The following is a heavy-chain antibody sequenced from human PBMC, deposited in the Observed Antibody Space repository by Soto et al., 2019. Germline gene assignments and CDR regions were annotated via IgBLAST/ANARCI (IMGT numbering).Heavy chain of an antibody. CDR2: IIPIFGTA. V-gene: IGHV1-69*01. D-gene: IGHD3-9*01. Sequence: QVQLVQSGAEVKKPGSSVKVSCKASGGTFSSYAISWVRQAPGQGLEWMGGIIPIFGTANYAQKFQGRVTITADESKSTAYMELSSLRSEDTAVYYCARRGSRYYDILTGYRGSFDYWGQGTLVTVSS. J-gene: IGHJ4*02. CDR1: GGTFSSYA. CDR3: ARRGSRYYDILTGYRGSFDY.